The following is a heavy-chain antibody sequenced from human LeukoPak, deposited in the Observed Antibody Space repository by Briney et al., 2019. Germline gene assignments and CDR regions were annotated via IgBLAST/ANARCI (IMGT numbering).Heavy chain of an antibody. V-gene: IGHV1-69*05. Sequence: SVKVSCKASGGTFSSYAISWVRQAPGQGLEWMGGIIPIFGTANYAQKFQGRVTITTDESTSTAYMELSSLRSEHTAVYYCARGDFWSGYQGYYYYYMDVWGKGTTVTVSS. CDR2: IIPIFGTA. D-gene: IGHD3-3*01. CDR3: ARGDFWSGYQGYYYYYMDV. J-gene: IGHJ6*03. CDR1: GGTFSSYA.